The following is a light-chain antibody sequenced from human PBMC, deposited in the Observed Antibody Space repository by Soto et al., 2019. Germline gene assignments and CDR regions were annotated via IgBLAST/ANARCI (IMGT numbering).Light chain of an antibody. Sequence: QSALTQPPSASGSPGQSVTISCIGTSSDVGAYTYVSWYQQHPGEAPKLMIYEVTKRPSGTPGRFSGSKSGNTASLTVSGLQAEDEADYYCSSFADGNNVIFGGGTQLTVL. V-gene: IGLV2-8*01. CDR2: EVT. J-gene: IGLJ2*01. CDR1: SSDVGAYTY. CDR3: SSFADGNNVI.